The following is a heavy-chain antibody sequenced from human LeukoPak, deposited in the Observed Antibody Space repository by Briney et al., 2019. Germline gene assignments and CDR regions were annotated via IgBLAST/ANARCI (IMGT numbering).Heavy chain of an antibody. CDR2: ILYDVSNK. J-gene: IGHJ4*02. CDR1: GSTFSTYG. V-gene: IGHV3-30*02. Sequence: PGGSLRLSCVASGSTFSTYGMHWVRQAPGKGPEWVAFILYDVSNKNYADSVKGRVTISRDNSKNTLYLKMNSLRDEDTAVYYCAKSGSAGSTFDYWGQGTLVTVSS. D-gene: IGHD1-26*01. CDR3: AKSGSAGSTFDY.